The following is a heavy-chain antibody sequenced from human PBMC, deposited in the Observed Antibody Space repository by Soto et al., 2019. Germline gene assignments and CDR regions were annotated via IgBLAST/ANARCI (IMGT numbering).Heavy chain of an antibody. CDR3: SIDSSCSCTSCYVSYYYYYMDV. D-gene: IGHD2-2*01. CDR2: TYYRSKWYN. J-gene: IGHJ6*03. V-gene: IGHV6-1*01. Sequence: PSQTLSLTCAISGDSVSSNSAAWNWIRQSPSRGLEWLGRTYYRSKWYNDYAVSVKSRITINPDTSKNQFSLQLNSVTPEDTAVYYCSIDSSCSCTSCYVSYYYYYMDVWGKGTTDTASS. CDR1: GDSVSSNSAA.